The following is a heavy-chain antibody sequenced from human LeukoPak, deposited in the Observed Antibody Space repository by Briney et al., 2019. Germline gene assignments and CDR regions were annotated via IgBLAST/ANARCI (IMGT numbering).Heavy chain of an antibody. J-gene: IGHJ1*01. D-gene: IGHD3-3*01. CDR3: AKDGGPALEWLLEGYIQH. Sequence: GGSLRLSCAASGFTFSSYSMHWVRQAPGKGLEWVAVISYDGSNKYYADSVKGRFTISRDNSKNTLYLQMNSLRAEDTAVYYCAKDGGPALEWLLEGYIQHWGQGTLVTVSS. CDR2: ISYDGSNK. CDR1: GFTFSSYS. V-gene: IGHV3-30*18.